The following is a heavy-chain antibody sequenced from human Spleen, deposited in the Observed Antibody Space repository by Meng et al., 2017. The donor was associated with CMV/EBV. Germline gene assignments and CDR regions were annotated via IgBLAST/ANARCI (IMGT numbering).Heavy chain of an antibody. D-gene: IGHD6-6*01. V-gene: IGHV1-2*02. CDR1: GYTFTGYY. CDR2: INPNSGGT. Sequence: ASVKVSCKASGYTFTGYYMHWVRQAPGQGLEWMGWINPNSGGTNYAQKFQARVTMTRDTSISTAYMELSRLTSDDTAVYYCVRALAPPGSIDYWGQGTLVTVSS. J-gene: IGHJ4*02. CDR3: VRALAPPGSIDY.